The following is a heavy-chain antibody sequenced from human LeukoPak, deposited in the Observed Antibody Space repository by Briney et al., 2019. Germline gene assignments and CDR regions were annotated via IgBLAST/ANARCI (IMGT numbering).Heavy chain of an antibody. CDR3: AKDFPQHYETSHGMDL. CDR2: FSFLAATI. D-gene: IGHD3-22*01. Sequence: GGPLSPSGEAAVFDLVDYEVNWFPRPQGRGGHGLPQFSFLAATIYYGDSVEGRFTISRDDAKNSLFLKMNSLGVEDTAIYYCAKDFPQHYETSHGMDLWGQGTTVTVS. CDR1: VFDLVDYE. V-gene: IGHV3-48*03. J-gene: IGHJ6*02.